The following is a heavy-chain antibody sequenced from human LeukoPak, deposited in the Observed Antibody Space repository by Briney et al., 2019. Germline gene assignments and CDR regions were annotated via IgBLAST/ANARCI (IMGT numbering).Heavy chain of an antibody. D-gene: IGHD4-17*01. V-gene: IGHV4-34*01. Sequence: GSLRLSCAASEFSVGSNYMTWVRQAPGKGLEWIGEINHSGSTNYNPSLKSRVTISVDTSKNQFSLKLSSVTAADTAVYYCAREDYGEPFGYWGQGTLVTVTS. CDR1: EFSVGSNY. J-gene: IGHJ4*02. CDR3: AREDYGEPFGY. CDR2: INHSGST.